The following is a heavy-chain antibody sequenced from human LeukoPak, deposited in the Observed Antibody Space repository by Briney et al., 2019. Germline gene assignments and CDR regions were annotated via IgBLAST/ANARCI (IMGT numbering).Heavy chain of an antibody. V-gene: IGHV1-18*01. D-gene: IGHD4-23*01. CDR1: GYTFTSYG. J-gene: IGHJ6*02. Sequence: ASVKVSCKASGYTFTSYGIRWVRQAPGQGLEWMGWISAYNGNTNYAQKLQGRVTKTTDTSTSTAYMELRSLRSDDTAVYYGARVRWGQRTIYYHYYHGMDVWGQATNVTVSS. CDR3: ARVRWGQRTIYYHYYHGMDV. CDR2: ISAYNGNT.